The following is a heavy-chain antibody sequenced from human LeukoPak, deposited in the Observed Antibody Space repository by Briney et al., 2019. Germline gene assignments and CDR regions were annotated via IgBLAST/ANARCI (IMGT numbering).Heavy chain of an antibody. V-gene: IGHV3-21*01. CDR2: ISSSSSYI. Sequence: PGGSLRLSCAASGFTFSSYSMNWVRQAPGKGLEWVSSISSSSSYIYYADSVKGRFTISRDNAKNSLYLQMNSLRAKDTAVYYCARDYYGDYGRYNWFDPWGQGTLVTVSS. CDR3: ARDYYGDYGRYNWFDP. D-gene: IGHD4-17*01. J-gene: IGHJ5*02. CDR1: GFTFSSYS.